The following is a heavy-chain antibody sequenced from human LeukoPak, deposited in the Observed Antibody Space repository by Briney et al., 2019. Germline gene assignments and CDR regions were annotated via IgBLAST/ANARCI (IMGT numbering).Heavy chain of an antibody. J-gene: IGHJ4*02. V-gene: IGHV5-51*01. D-gene: IGHD6-19*01. Sequence: GESLKISCKGSGYSFTSYWIGWVRQMPGKGLEWMGIIYPGDSDTRYSPSFQGQVTISADKSISTAYLQWSSPKASDTAMYYCARYPHGDSSGWFFDYWGQGTLVTVSS. CDR2: IYPGDSDT. CDR1: GYSFTSYW. CDR3: ARYPHGDSSGWFFDY.